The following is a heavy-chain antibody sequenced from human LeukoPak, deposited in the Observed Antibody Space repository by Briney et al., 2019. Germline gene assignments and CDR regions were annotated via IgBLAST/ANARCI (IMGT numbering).Heavy chain of an antibody. CDR2: IWYDGSNK. Sequence: PGRSLRLSCAASGFTFSSYGMHWVRQAPGKGLEWVAVIWYDGSNKYYADSVKGRFTISRDNSKNTLYLQMNSLRAEDTAVYYCARGNYYYDSSGYYPLALFDYWGQGTLVTVSS. J-gene: IGHJ4*02. V-gene: IGHV3-33*01. CDR1: GFTFSSYG. CDR3: ARGNYYYDSSGYYPLALFDY. D-gene: IGHD3-22*01.